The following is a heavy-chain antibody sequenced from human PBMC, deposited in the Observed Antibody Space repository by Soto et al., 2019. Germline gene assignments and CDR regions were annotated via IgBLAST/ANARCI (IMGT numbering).Heavy chain of an antibody. CDR1: GIPVSSNY. J-gene: IGHJ6*02. CDR3: ARDGPYYYAARMDV. Sequence: EVQLVESGGDLVQPGGSLRLSCVASGIPVSSNYMTWVRQAPGKGLEWVSVLHSGGDTYYANSVKGRFTISRHDSTNTVFLQMNSLTAEATAVYYCARDGPYYYAARMDVWGQGPTVTVSS. CDR2: LHSGGDT. D-gene: IGHD3-10*01. V-gene: IGHV3-53*04.